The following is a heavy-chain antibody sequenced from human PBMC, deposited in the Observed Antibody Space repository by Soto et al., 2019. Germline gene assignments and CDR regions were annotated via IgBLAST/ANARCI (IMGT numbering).Heavy chain of an antibody. CDR1: GFTFSSYS. CDR2: ISSSSSYI. CDR3: ARDRGCSSTSCQSLYRGNYYYYYYMDV. J-gene: IGHJ6*03. Sequence: GGSLRLSCAASGFTFSSYSMNWVRQAPGKGLEWVSSISSSSSYIYYADSVKGRFTISRDNAKNSLYLQMNSLRSEDTAVYYCARDRGCSSTSCQSLYRGNYYYYYYMDVWGKGTTVTVSS. V-gene: IGHV3-21*01. D-gene: IGHD2-2*01.